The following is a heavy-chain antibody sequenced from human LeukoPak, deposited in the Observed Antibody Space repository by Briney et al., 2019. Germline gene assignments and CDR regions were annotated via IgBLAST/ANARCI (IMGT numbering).Heavy chain of an antibody. CDR1: GGSISSGDYY. D-gene: IGHD3-10*01. Sequence: TSETLSLTCTVSGGSISSGDYYWSWIRQPPGKGLEWIGYIYYSGSTYYNPSLKSRVTISVDTSKNQFSLKLSSVTAADTAVYYCASSMVRGVIITNFDYWGQGTLVTVSS. V-gene: IGHV4-30-4*01. CDR3: ASSMVRGVIITNFDY. J-gene: IGHJ4*02. CDR2: IYYSGST.